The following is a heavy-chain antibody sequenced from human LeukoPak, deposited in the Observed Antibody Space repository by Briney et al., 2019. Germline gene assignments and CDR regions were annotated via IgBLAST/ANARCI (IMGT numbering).Heavy chain of an antibody. V-gene: IGHV3-23*01. Sequence: GGSLRLSCAASGFTFSSYAMSWVRQAPGKGREWVSAISGSGGSTYYADSVKGRFTISRDNSKNTLYLQMNSLRAEDTAVYYCAKGSGYSHNAGYYFDYWGQGTLVTVSS. CDR1: GFTFSSYA. D-gene: IGHD5-18*01. CDR3: AKGSGYSHNAGYYFDY. CDR2: ISGSGGST. J-gene: IGHJ4*02.